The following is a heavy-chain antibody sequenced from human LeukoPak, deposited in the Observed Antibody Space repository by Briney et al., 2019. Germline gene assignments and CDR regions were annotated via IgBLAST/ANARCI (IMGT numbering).Heavy chain of an antibody. Sequence: PGGSLRLSCAASGFTFSIHNMDWVRQAPGKGLEWISYISSGGDATHYADSVKGRFTISRDNAKNSLYMQMNSLTAEDTAVYYCARFAAGGSYYYYMDVWGKGTTVTVSS. CDR1: GFTFSIHN. CDR3: ARFAAGGSYYYYMDV. J-gene: IGHJ6*03. V-gene: IGHV3-48*03. D-gene: IGHD6-25*01. CDR2: ISSGGDAT.